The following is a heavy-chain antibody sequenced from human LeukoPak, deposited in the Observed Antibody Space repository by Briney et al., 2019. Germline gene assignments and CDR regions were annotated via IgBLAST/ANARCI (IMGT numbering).Heavy chain of an antibody. V-gene: IGHV3-72*01. D-gene: IGHD2-15*01. CDR3: ARAKRYCSGGSCYSVPDY. J-gene: IGHJ4*02. CDR1: GFTFSDHY. CDR2: TRNKANSYTT. Sequence: GGSLRLSCAASGFTFSDHYMDWVRQAPGKGLEWVGRTRNKANSYTTEYAASVRGRFTISRDDSKNSLYLQMNSLKTEDTAVYYCARAKRYCSGGSCYSVPDYWGQGTLVTVSS.